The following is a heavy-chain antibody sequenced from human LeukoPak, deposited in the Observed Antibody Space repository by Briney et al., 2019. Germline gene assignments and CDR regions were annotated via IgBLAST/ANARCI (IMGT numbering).Heavy chain of an antibody. J-gene: IGHJ3*02. Sequence: SETLSLTCTVFGGPISSYYWSGIRQPPGKGLEWIGYVSYRGDTNYNPSLKSRVTISVDTSKNQFSLKLTSVTAADTAVYYCARPYSSNWYDAFHIWGQGTMVTVSS. V-gene: IGHV4-59*01. CDR3: ARPYSSNWYDAFHI. CDR1: GGPISSYY. CDR2: VSYRGDT. D-gene: IGHD6-13*01.